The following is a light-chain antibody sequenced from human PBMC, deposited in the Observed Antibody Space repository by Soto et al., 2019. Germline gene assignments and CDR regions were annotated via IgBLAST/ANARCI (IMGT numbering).Light chain of an antibody. CDR2: GAS. CDR3: QQFHTYPRT. CDR1: QSVSSNY. J-gene: IGKJ1*01. V-gene: IGKV3-20*01. Sequence: DIVLTQSPGTLSLSLGERATLSCRASQSVSSNYLAWYQQKPGQAPRLLIYGASTRATGVPDRFSGSGSGTDFTLTISRLEPEDLAVYYCQQFHTYPRTFGQGTKVYIK.